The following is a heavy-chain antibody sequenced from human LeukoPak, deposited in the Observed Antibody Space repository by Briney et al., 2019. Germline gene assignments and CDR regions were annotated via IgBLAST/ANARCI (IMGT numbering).Heavy chain of an antibody. D-gene: IGHD1-26*01. Sequence: PGGSLRLSCAASGFTFSSYAMPWVRQAPGKGLEWVAVISYDGSNKYYADSVKGRFTISRDNSKNTLYLQMNSLRAEDTAVYYCAKDGKEVPRHDYWGQGTLVTVSS. V-gene: IGHV3-30-3*01. CDR3: AKDGKEVPRHDY. CDR1: GFTFSSYA. J-gene: IGHJ4*02. CDR2: ISYDGSNK.